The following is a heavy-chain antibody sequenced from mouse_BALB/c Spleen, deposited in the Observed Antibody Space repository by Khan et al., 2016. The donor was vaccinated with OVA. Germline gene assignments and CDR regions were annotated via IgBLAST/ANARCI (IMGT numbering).Heavy chain of an antibody. D-gene: IGHD2-3*01. CDR2: IAPPTGKT. CDR1: GFYIKDTY. J-gene: IGHJ1*01. CDR3: SRPSYDPRDFEV. V-gene: IGHV14-3*02. Sequence: VQLKQSGAELVKPGASVKLSCTASGFYIKDTYINWVMQSPEKGLEWIGRIAPPTGKTQYDPKFQGKATITLDTSSNTSYLQFNSLASEDTAVYYCSRPSYDPRDFEVWGAGTTVTVSS.